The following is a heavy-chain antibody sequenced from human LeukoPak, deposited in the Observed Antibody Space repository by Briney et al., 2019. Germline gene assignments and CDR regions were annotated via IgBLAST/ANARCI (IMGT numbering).Heavy chain of an antibody. D-gene: IGHD5-24*01. V-gene: IGHV4-59*08. CDR3: ARRRDGYEDY. CDR2: IYYSGNT. Sequence: SETLSLTCTVSGGSISRYYWSWIRQPPGKGLEWIGYIYYSGNTNYNPSLKSRVTISVDTSKNQFSLKLSSVTAADTAVYYCARRRDGYEDYWGQGTLVTVSS. CDR1: GGSISRYY. J-gene: IGHJ4*02.